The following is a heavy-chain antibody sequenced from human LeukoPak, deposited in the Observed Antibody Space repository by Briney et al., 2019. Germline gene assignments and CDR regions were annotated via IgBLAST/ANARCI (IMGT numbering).Heavy chain of an antibody. CDR3: AKDPLPYDP. Sequence: PGESLRLSCAASGVTFSSYGMSWVRQAPGKGLEWVSAISGTGDTTYNADSVKGRFTISRDNSTNMVYVQMNSLRAEYTAVYYCAKDPLPYDPGGQGALVTVSS. J-gene: IGHJ5*02. V-gene: IGHV3-23*01. CDR2: ISGTGDTT. CDR1: GVTFSSYG.